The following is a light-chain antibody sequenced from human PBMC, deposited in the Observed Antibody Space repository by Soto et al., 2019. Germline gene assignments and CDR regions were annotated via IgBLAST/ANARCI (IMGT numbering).Light chain of an antibody. CDR3: GTWDSRLSAVI. J-gene: IGLJ2*01. CDR2: DNN. Sequence: QSALTQPPSVSAAPGQKVTISCSGSSSNIGNNYVSWYQQLPGTAPKLLIHDNNKRPSGIPDRFSGSKSGTSATLGITGLQTGDEADYYCGTWDSRLSAVIFGGGTKVTVL. CDR1: SSNIGNNY. V-gene: IGLV1-51*01.